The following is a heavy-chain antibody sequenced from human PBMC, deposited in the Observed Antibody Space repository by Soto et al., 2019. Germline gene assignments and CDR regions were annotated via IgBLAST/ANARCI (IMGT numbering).Heavy chain of an antibody. D-gene: IGHD3-22*01. V-gene: IGHV4-30-4*01. CDR1: GVSIGSGDFY. J-gene: IGHJ4*02. CDR3: VRRYYYDKSGFYGFDF. CDR2: IYYTGTT. Sequence: QVQLQESGPGLVKPSQTLSLTCNVSGVSIGSGDFYWSWIRQPPGKGLEWIGDIYYTGTTSYNPSLESRITISLQTSKNQFSLNLRSVTAADTAVYYCVRRYYYDKSGFYGFDFWGQGTLVTVSS.